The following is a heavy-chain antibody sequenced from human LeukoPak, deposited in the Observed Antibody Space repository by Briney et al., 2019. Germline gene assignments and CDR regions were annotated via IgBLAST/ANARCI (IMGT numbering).Heavy chain of an antibody. D-gene: IGHD3-10*01. Sequence: PGGSLRLSCAASGFTFSNSALSWVRQAPGKGLEWVSDISGSGGSTYYADSVKGRFTISRDNSKNTLYLQMNSLRAEDTAVYYCARVGGGIITMGWFDPWGQGTLVTVSS. CDR2: ISGSGGST. CDR3: ARVGGGIITMGWFDP. CDR1: GFTFSNSA. J-gene: IGHJ5*02. V-gene: IGHV3-23*01.